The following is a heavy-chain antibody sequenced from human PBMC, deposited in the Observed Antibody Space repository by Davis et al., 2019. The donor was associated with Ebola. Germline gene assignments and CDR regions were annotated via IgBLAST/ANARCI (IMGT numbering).Heavy chain of an antibody. Sequence: SVKVSCKASGGTFSSYTISWVRQAPGQGLEWMGRIIPILGIANYAQKFQGRVTITADKSTSTAYMELSSLRSEDTAVYYCARQRISIFGVAPTFDFWGQGALVTVSS. CDR2: IIPILGIA. J-gene: IGHJ4*02. V-gene: IGHV1-69*02. D-gene: IGHD3-3*01. CDR3: ARQRISIFGVAPTFDF. CDR1: GGTFSSYT.